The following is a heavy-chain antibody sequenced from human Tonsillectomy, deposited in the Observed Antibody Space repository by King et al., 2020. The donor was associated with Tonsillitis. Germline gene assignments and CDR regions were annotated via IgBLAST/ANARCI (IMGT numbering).Heavy chain of an antibody. CDR2: ISYDGIIK. Sequence: VQLVESGGGVVQPGRSLRLSCAASGFTFSSYAIHWVRQAPGKGLEWVAVISYDGIIKYYADSVKGRFTISRDNSKNPLYLQMNSLRTEDTAVYYCAKEEVGFDYWGQGTLVTVSS. CDR1: GFTFSSYA. V-gene: IGHV3-30*18. J-gene: IGHJ4*02. CDR3: AKEEVGFDY.